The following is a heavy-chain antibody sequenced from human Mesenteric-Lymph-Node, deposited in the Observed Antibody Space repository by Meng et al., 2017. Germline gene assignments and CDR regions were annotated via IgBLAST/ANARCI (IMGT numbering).Heavy chain of an antibody. D-gene: IGHD3-16*01. Sequence: QLQLQESGSGLVKPSQTLSLTGAVSGDSIRSGGYSWSWIRQPPGKGLEWISAITSRSGAGTDYIDSVKGRFTISRDNSRNTLYLQMNSLRVEDTAVYYCTKDCYGFHCDWGQGTLVTVSS. J-gene: IGHJ4*02. CDR2: AITSRSGAGT. CDR1: GDSIRSGGYS. CDR3: TKDCYGFHCD. V-gene: IGHV4-30-2*01.